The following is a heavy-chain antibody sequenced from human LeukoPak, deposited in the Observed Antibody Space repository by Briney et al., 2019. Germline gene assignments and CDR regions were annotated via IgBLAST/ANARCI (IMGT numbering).Heavy chain of an antibody. CDR1: GFTFSSYSMN. J-gene: IGHJ4*02. V-gene: IGHV4-59*05. Sequence: PGGSLRLSCAASGFTFSSYSMNWVRQAPGKGLEWVGSIFYSGSTDYNPSLKSRVTISVDLSKNQFSLKLNSVTAADTAVYFCARYYGSGRDSDYWGQGTLVTVSS. CDR2: IFYSGST. D-gene: IGHD3-10*01. CDR3: ARYYGSGRDSDY.